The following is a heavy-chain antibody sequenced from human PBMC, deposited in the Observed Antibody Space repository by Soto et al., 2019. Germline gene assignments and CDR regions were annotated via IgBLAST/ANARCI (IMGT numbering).Heavy chain of an antibody. J-gene: IGHJ4*02. CDR1: GYTFTGYY. D-gene: IGHD3-10*01. CDR2: INPNSGGT. V-gene: IGHV1-2*04. CDR3: ARESPMVRGLIDY. Sequence: ASVKVSCKASGYTFTGYYIHWVRQAPGQGLEWMGWINPNSGGTNYAQKFQGWVTMTRDTSISTAYMELSRLRSDDTAVYYCARESPMVRGLIDYWGQGTLVTVSS.